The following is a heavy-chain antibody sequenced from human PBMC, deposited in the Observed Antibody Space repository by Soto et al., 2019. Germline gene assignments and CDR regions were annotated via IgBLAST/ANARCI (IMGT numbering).Heavy chain of an antibody. CDR1: GYTFTGYY. D-gene: IGHD2-8*01. Sequence: ASVKVSCKASGYTFTGYYMHWVRQAPGQGLEWMGWINPNSGGTNYAQKFQGRVTMTRDTSISTAYMELSRLRSDDTAVYYCARGYCTNGVCYWLDPWGQGTLVTVSS. CDR3: ARGYCTNGVCYWLDP. V-gene: IGHV1-2*02. J-gene: IGHJ5*02. CDR2: INPNSGGT.